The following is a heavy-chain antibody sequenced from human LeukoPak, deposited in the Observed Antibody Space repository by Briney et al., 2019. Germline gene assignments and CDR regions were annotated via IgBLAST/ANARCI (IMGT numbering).Heavy chain of an antibody. CDR2: IYYSGST. D-gene: IGHD3-22*01. V-gene: IGHV4-30-4*02. CDR3: ARDNSSGYPRFDY. CDR1: GGSISSYY. J-gene: IGHJ4*02. Sequence: SETLSLTCTVSGGSISSYYWSWIRQPPGKGLEWIGYIYYSGSTYYNPSLKSRVTISVDTSKNQFSLKLSSVTAADTAVYYCARDNSSGYPRFDYWGQGTLVTVSS.